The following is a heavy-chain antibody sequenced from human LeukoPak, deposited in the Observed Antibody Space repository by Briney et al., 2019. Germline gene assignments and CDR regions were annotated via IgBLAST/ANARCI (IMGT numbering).Heavy chain of an antibody. Sequence: SETLSLTCTVSGGSISSYYWSWIRQPAGKGLEWIGRIYTSGSTNYNPSLQSRVTMSVDTSKNQFSLKLSSVTAAHTAVYYCACGHLLLNWFDPGGQGTLVTVSS. J-gene: IGHJ5*02. CDR1: GGSISSYY. V-gene: IGHV4-4*07. D-gene: IGHD2/OR15-2a*01. CDR3: ACGHLLLNWFDP. CDR2: IYTSGST.